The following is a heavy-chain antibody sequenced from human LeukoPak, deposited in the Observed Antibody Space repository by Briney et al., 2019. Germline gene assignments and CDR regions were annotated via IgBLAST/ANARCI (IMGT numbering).Heavy chain of an antibody. CDR1: GFTFSNYS. CDR2: ISGSSSYI. CDR3: ARGPGMIPDS. Sequence: GGSLRLSCAASGFTFSNYSMNWVRQAAGKGVEWVSSISGSSSYIYYVDSVKGRFTISRDNAKNSLYLQMNSLRAEDTAVYYCARGPGMIPDSWGQGTLVTVSS. V-gene: IGHV3-21*01. J-gene: IGHJ4*02. D-gene: IGHD3-10*01.